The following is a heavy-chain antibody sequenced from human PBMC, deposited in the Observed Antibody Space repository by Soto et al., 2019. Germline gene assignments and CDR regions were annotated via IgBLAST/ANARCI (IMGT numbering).Heavy chain of an antibody. D-gene: IGHD3-22*01. V-gene: IGHV3-23*01. Sequence: EVQLLESGGGLVQPGGSLRLSCAASGFTFSSYAMSWVRQAPGKGLEWVSAISGSGGSTYYADSVKGRFTISRDNSKNTLYLQMNSLRAEDTAVYYCAKGYYYDSSGYYLDYWRQGALVTVSS. CDR1: GFTFSSYA. CDR3: AKGYYYDSSGYYLDY. J-gene: IGHJ4*02. CDR2: ISGSGGST.